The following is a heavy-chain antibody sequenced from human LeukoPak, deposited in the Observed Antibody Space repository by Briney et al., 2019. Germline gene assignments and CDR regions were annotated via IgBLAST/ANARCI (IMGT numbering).Heavy chain of an antibody. CDR1: GLSFSSYG. D-gene: IGHD6-19*01. V-gene: IGHV3-30*03. CDR2: ISHEGSYK. J-gene: IGHJ4*02. CDR3: ARTREQWQVLDY. Sequence: GGSLRLSCAASGLSFSSYGMHWVRQAPGKGLEWVAVISHEGSYKNHADSVKGRFTISRDNSKNMVYLRMNSLRTEDTAVYYCARTREQWQVLDYWGQGTLVTVSS.